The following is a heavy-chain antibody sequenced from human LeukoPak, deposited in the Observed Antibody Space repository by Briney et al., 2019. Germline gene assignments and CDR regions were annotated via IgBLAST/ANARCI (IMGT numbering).Heavy chain of an antibody. D-gene: IGHD5-12*01. CDR1: GGSISSYY. CDR3: ARHSPDGYSGFDY. Sequence: SETLSLTCTVSGGSISSYYWSWIRQPPGKGLEWIGYIYTSGSTNYDPSLKSRVTISVDTSKNQFSLKLSSVTAADTAVYYCARHSPDGYSGFDYWGQGTLVTVSS. V-gene: IGHV4-4*09. J-gene: IGHJ4*02. CDR2: IYTSGST.